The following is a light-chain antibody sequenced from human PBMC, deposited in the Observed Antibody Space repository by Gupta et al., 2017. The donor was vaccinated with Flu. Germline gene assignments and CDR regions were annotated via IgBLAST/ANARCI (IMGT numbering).Light chain of an antibody. CDR1: QSVGNN. J-gene: IGKJ4*01. V-gene: IGKV3-15*01. Sequence: ATLSVSPGERATVSCRASQSVGNNIDWYQQKPGQAPRLLIYGASTRATDITVRFSGSGSGTEFTLTISGRQSEDSALYYCQQYNDWSPPTFGGGTKVEIK. CDR3: QQYNDWSPPT. CDR2: GAS.